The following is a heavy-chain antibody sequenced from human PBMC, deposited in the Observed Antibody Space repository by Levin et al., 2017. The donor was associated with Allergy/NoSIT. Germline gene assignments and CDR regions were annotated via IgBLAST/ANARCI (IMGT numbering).Heavy chain of an antibody. J-gene: IGHJ4*02. CDR3: ARCSRNYSSSGRGAFDY. CDR2: INHSGST. CDR1: GGSFSGYY. D-gene: IGHD6-6*01. V-gene: IGHV4-34*01. Sequence: PSETLSLTCAVYGGSFSGYYWSWIRQPPGKGLEWIGEINHSGSTNYNPSLKSRVTISVDTSKNQFSLKLSSVTAADTAVYYCARCSRNYSSSGRGAFDYWGQGTLVTVSS.